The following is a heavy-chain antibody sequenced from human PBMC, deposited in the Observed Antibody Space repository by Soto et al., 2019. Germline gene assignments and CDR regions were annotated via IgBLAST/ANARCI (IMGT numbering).Heavy chain of an antibody. D-gene: IGHD3-22*01. CDR2: IIPIFGTA. CDR1: GGTFSSYA. J-gene: IGHJ5*01. Sequence: ASVKVSCKASGGTFSSYAISWVRQAPGEGLEWMGGIIPIFGTANYAQKFQGRVTITADESTSTAYMELSSLRSEDTAVYYCAQLQTYYYDSSGSNWFDSWGQGTLVTVSS. CDR3: AQLQTYYYDSSGSNWFDS. V-gene: IGHV1-69*13.